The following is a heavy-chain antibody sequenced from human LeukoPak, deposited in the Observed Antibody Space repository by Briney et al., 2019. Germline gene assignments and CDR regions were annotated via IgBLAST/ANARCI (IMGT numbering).Heavy chain of an antibody. CDR1: GGPISSYY. Sequence: PSETLSLTCAVSGGPISSYYWSWIRQPPGKGLEKIGYIYYSGRTNYNPSLKSRVTISVDTSKNQFSLKLSSVTAADTAVYYCARTTEAHSWRTRYYDYYMDVWGKGTTVTVSS. V-gene: IGHV4-59*01. CDR3: ARTTEAHSWRTRYYDYYMDV. D-gene: IGHD6-13*01. J-gene: IGHJ6*03. CDR2: IYYSGRT.